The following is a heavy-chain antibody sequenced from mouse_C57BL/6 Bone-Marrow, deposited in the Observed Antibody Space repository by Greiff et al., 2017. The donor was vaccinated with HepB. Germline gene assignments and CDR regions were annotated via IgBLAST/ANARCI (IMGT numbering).Heavy chain of an antibody. CDR2: IYPRSGNT. V-gene: IGHV1-81*01. Sequence: VKLMESGAELARPGASVKLSCKASGYTFTSYGISWVKQRTGQGLEWIGEIYPRSGNTYYNEKFKGKATLTADKSSSTAYMELRSLTSEDSAVYFCARRGDYYGSSWSAYWGQGTLVTVSA. D-gene: IGHD1-1*01. J-gene: IGHJ3*01. CDR3: ARRGDYYGSSWSAY. CDR1: GYTFTSYG.